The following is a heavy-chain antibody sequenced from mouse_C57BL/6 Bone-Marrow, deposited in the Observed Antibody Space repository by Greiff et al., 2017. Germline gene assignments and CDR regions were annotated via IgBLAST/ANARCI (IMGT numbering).Heavy chain of an antibody. Sequence: QVQLQQPGAELVMPGASVKLSCKASGYTFTSYWMHWVKQRPGQGLEWIGEIDPSDSYNNSNQKFKGKSTLTVDKSSSTAYMQLSSLTSEDSAVYYCAKGLLSPFAYWGLGTLVTVSA. CDR3: AKGLLSPFAY. V-gene: IGHV1-69*01. CDR2: IDPSDSYN. CDR1: GYTFTSYW. J-gene: IGHJ3*01. D-gene: IGHD2-3*01.